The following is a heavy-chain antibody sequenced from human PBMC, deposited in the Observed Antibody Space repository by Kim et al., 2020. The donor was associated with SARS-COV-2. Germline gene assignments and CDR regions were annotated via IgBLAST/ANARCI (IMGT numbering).Heavy chain of an antibody. Sequence: GGSLRLSCAASGFTFSLYDMHWVRQAPGKGLEWVAGIWYDGSNKYYADSVKGRFTISRDNSKNTLFLQMNSLRAEDTAVYYCARGRGHRLASFFDYWGQGTLVNVSS. V-gene: IGHV3-33*01. CDR3: ARGRGHRLASFFDY. CDR2: IWYDGSNK. J-gene: IGHJ4*02. CDR1: GFTFSLYD. D-gene: IGHD1-26*01.